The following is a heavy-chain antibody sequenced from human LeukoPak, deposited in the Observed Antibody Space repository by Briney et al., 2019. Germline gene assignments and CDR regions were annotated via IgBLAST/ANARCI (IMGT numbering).Heavy chain of an antibody. Sequence: GGSLRLSCAASGFTFSDYWMSWVRQAPGKGLEWVANIKKEGSDKYYVDSVKGRFTISRDNSKNTLYLEMNSLRAEDTAVYYCARVDESISGWPFDYWGQGTLVIVSS. CDR2: IKKEGSDK. D-gene: IGHD6-19*01. CDR3: ARVDESISGWPFDY. CDR1: GFTFSDYW. J-gene: IGHJ4*02. V-gene: IGHV3-7*01.